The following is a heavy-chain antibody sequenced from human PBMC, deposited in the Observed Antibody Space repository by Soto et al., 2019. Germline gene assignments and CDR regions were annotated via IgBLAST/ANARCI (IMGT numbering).Heavy chain of an antibody. V-gene: IGHV1-2*02. J-gene: IGHJ6*02. CDR3: ARDGGGYYGSGSYYYYYGMDA. CDR1: GYTCTVYY. Sequence: ASVKVSCKASGYTCTVYYMHCVLQSPVRGRDGMGCINPNSGGTNYAQKFQGRVTMTRDTSISTAYMELSRLRFDDTAVYYCARDGGGYYGSGSYYYYYGMDAWGQGTTVTVSS. D-gene: IGHD3-10*01. CDR2: INPNSGGT.